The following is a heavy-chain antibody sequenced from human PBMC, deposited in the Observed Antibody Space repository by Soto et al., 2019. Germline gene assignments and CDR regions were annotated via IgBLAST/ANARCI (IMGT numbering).Heavy chain of an antibody. D-gene: IGHD2-2*01. CDR3: ARRELVGYCSSTSCLVPDY. CDR2: GNPSGGST. Sequence: AASVKVSCKASGYTFTSYYMHWVRQAPGQGLEWMGIGNPSGGSTSYAQKFQGRVTMTRDTSTSTVYMELSSLRSEDTAVYYCARRELVGYCSSTSCLVPDYWGQGTMVTVSS. CDR1: GYTFTSYY. V-gene: IGHV1-46*03. J-gene: IGHJ4*02.